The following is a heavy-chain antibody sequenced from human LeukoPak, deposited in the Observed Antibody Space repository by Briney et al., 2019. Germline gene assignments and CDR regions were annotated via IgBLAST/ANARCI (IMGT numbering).Heavy chain of an antibody. J-gene: IGHJ4*02. Sequence: GGSLRLSCGASGFTFSNYGMRWVLQAPGKGLEWVAFIRYDGNNKLYADSMKGRFTISRDNSKNTLYLHINSLRAEDMALYYCVKDNPLDYWGQGTLVIVSS. CDR3: VKDNPLDY. CDR1: GFTFSNYG. V-gene: IGHV3-30*02. CDR2: IRYDGNNK. D-gene: IGHD1-14*01.